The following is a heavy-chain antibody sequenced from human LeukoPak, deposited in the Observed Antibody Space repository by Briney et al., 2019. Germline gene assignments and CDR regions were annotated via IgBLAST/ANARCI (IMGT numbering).Heavy chain of an antibody. CDR2: ISYDGSNK. J-gene: IGHJ4*02. Sequence: GRSLRLSCAASGFTFSSYAMHWVRQAPGKGLEWVAVISYDGSNKYYADSVKGRFTISRDNSKNTLYLQMNSLRAEDTAVYYCARDFGAAGERLPLYFDYWGQGTLVTVSS. D-gene: IGHD1-26*01. CDR1: GFTFSSYA. CDR3: ARDFGAAGERLPLYFDY. V-gene: IGHV3-30-3*01.